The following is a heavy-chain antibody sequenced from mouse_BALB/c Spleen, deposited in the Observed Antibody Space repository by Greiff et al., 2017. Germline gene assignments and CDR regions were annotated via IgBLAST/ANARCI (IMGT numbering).Heavy chain of an antibody. CDR3: ARVYYYGSSYGDY. CDR1: GYSITSGYY. J-gene: IGHJ2*01. D-gene: IGHD1-1*01. V-gene: IGHV3-6*02. CDR2: ISYDGSN. Sequence: EVQVVESGPGLVKPSQSLSLTCSVTGYSITSGYYWNWIRQFPGNKLEWMGYISYDGSNNYNPSLKNRISITRDTSKNQFFLKLNSVTTEDTATYYCARVYYYGSSYGDYWGQGTTLTVSS.